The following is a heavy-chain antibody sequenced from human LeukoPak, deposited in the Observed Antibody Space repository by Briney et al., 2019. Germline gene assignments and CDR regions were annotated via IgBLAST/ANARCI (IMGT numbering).Heavy chain of an antibody. CDR2: IYYSGST. CDR1: GGSISSYY. V-gene: IGHV4-59*12. J-gene: IGHJ2*01. CDR3: ARGHCSSTSCYDWYFDL. Sequence: PSETLSLTCTVSGGSISSYYWSWIRQPPGKGLEWIGYIYYSGSTNYNPSLKSRVTISVDTSKNQFSLKLSSVTAADTAVYYCARGHCSSTSCYDWYFDLWGRGILVTVSS. D-gene: IGHD2-2*01.